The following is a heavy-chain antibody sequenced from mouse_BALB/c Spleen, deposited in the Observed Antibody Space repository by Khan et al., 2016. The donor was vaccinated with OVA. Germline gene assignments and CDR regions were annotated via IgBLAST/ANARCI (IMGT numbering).Heavy chain of an antibody. CDR1: GYTFTDYV. CDR3: ARPAYYYGSMSYWLFYV. D-gene: IGHD1-1*01. J-gene: IGHJ1*01. Sequence: QVQLKQSGPELVKPGASVKMSCKASGYTFTDYVINWMKQRTGQGLEWIGEIYPGSGKTNYNEKFRGKVTLTADKSSSTAYMQVSSLTSEDSAVYSCARPAYYYGSMSYWLFYVWGAGTAVTVSS. CDR2: IYPGSGKT. V-gene: IGHV1-77*01.